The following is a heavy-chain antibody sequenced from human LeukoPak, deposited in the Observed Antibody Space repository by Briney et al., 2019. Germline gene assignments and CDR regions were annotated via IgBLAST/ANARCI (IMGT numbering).Heavy chain of an antibody. CDR1: GYTFTGYY. CDR2: INPNSGGT. J-gene: IGHJ6*03. V-gene: IGHV1-2*02. CDR3: ARDRSGSYYCYYMDV. Sequence: ASVKVSCKASGYTFTGYYMHWVRQAPGQGLEWMGWINPNSGGTNYAQKFQGRVTMTRDTSISTAYMELSRLRSDDTAVYYCARDRSGSYYCYYMDVWGKGTTVTVSS. D-gene: IGHD1-26*01.